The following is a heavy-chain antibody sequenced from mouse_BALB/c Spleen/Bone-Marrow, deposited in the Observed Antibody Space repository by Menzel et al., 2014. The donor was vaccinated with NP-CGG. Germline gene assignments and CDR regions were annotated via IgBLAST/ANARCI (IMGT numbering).Heavy chain of an antibody. J-gene: IGHJ1*01. CDR3: ATYRYGWYFDV. D-gene: IGHD2-14*01. Sequence: VQLKESGAELVKPGASVKLSCTASGFNNKDTYMHWVKQRPEQGLEWIGRIDPANGNTKYDPKSQGKATITADTSSNTAYLQLSSLTSEDTAVYYCATYRYGWYFDVWGAGTTVTVSS. V-gene: IGHV14-3*02. CDR1: GFNNKDTY. CDR2: IDPANGNT.